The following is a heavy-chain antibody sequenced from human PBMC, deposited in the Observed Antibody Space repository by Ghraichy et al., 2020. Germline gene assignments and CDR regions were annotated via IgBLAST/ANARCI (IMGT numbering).Heavy chain of an antibody. CDR1: GFTFSDYY. CDR3: ARDLSYDSSGFKPITFDY. CDR2: ISSSGSTI. J-gene: IGHJ4*02. Sequence: LSLTCAASGFTFSDYYMSWIRQAPGKGLEWVSYISSSGSTIYYADSVKGRFTISRDNAKNSLYLQMNSLRAEDTAVYYCARDLSYDSSGFKPITFDYWGQGTLVTVSS. V-gene: IGHV3-11*01. D-gene: IGHD3-22*01.